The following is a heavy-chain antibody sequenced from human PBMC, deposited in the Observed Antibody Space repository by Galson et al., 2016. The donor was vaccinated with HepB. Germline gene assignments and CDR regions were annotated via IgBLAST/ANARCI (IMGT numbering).Heavy chain of an antibody. Sequence: SVKVSCKASGYTFTSYGISWVRQAPGQGLEWMGWINSYNGNTNYAHKLQGRVTMTTDTSTSTAYMELRSLRSDDTAVYHCASHYGSGSSNWFDPWGQGTLVTVSS. CDR1: GYTFTSYG. CDR3: ASHYGSGSSNWFDP. V-gene: IGHV1-18*04. D-gene: IGHD3-10*01. CDR2: INSYNGNT. J-gene: IGHJ5*02.